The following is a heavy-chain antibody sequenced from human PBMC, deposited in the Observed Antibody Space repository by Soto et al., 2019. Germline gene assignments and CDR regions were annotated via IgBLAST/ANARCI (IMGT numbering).Heavy chain of an antibody. D-gene: IGHD6-13*01. V-gene: IGHV5-51*01. CDR1: GYSFTSYW. Sequence: GESLKISCKGSGYSFTSYWIGWVRQMPGKGLEWMGIIYPGDSDTRYSPSFQGQVTISADKSISTAYLQWSSLKASDTAMYYCARASSSSTLYYYYYGMDVWRQGTTVTVS. CDR3: ARASSSSTLYYYYYGMDV. CDR2: IYPGDSDT. J-gene: IGHJ6*02.